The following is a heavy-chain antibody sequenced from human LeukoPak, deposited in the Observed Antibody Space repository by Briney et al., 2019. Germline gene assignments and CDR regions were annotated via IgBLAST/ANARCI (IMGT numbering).Heavy chain of an antibody. J-gene: IGHJ4*02. V-gene: IGHV1-46*01. D-gene: IGHD5-12*01. Sequence: ASVKVSCKASGYTFTSYYMHWVRQAPGQGLEWMGIINPSGGSTSYAQKFQGRVTMTRDTSTSTVYMELSSLRSEDTAVYYCARDPTGRYGGYEAAHYWGQGTLVTVSS. CDR2: INPSGGST. CDR3: ARDPTGRYGGYEAAHY. CDR1: GYTFTSYY.